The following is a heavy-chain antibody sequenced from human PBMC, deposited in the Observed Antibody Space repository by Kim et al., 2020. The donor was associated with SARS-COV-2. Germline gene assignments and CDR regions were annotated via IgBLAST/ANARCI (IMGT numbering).Heavy chain of an antibody. V-gene: IGHV3-7*01. CDR1: GFTFSSYW. J-gene: IGHJ6*02. CDR3: AREGTYYDILTGRGPFGMDV. D-gene: IGHD3-9*01. CDR2: IKQDGSEK. Sequence: GGSLRLSCAASGFTFSSYWMSWVRQAPGKGLEWVANIKQDGSEKYYVDSVKGRFTISRDNAKNSLYLQMNSLRAEDTAVYYCAREGTYYDILTGRGPFGMDVWGQGTTVTVSS.